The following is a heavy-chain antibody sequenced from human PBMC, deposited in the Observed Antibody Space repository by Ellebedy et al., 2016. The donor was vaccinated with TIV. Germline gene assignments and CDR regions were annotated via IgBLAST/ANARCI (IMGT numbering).Heavy chain of an antibody. CDR2: IDPKSGGI. CDR3: ARGFCGGDCYLEELWYFDL. V-gene: IGHV1-2*02. D-gene: IGHD2-21*02. Sequence: ASVKVSCKASGYTFIGYYIYWLRQAPGQGLEWMGWIDPKSGGINLERKFQGRVTMTRDSSISTAYMELSSLTSDDTAVYFCARGFCGGDCYLEELWYFDLWGRGTLVTVSS. J-gene: IGHJ2*01. CDR1: GYTFIGYY.